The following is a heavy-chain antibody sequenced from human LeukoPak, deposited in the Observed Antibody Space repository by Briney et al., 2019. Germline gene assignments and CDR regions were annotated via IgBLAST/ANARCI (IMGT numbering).Heavy chain of an antibody. Sequence: GGSLRLSCAASGFTFSSYGMHWVRQAPGKGLEWVAVIWFDGSNKYYADSVKGRFTISRDNSKNTLYLQMSSLRAEDTAVYYCARSSSLPQDLDYWGQGTLVTVSS. V-gene: IGHV3-33*01. D-gene: IGHD6-13*01. CDR3: ARSSSLPQDLDY. CDR2: IWFDGSNK. CDR1: GFTFSSYG. J-gene: IGHJ4*02.